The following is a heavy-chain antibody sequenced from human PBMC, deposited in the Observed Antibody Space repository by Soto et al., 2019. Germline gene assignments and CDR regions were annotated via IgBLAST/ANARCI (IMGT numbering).Heavy chain of an antibody. CDR2: IYPADSDT. CDR3: AGTPVTRNWFDP. D-gene: IGHD4-17*01. J-gene: IGHJ5*02. Sequence: GESLKISCKASGYNFTNYWIGWVRQMPGKGLEWMGIIYPADSDTRYSPSFQGQVTISADNSLTTAYLQWSSLKASDTAFYYLAGTPVTRNWFDPWGQGTLVTVSS. CDR1: GYNFTNYW. V-gene: IGHV5-51*01.